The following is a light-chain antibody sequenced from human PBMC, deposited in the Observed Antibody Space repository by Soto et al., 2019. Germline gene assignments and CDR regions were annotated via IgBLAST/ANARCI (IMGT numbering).Light chain of an antibody. J-gene: IGLJ1*01. CDR2: DVS. CDR3: SSYRSSSTVYV. V-gene: IGLV2-14*01. Sequence: QSALTQPASVSGSPGQSITISCTGTSSDVGGYNYVSWYQQHPGEAPKLLIYDVSNWPSGVSNRFSGSKSGNTASLTISGLQAEDEADYYCSSYRSSSTVYVFGTGTKLTVL. CDR1: SSDVGGYNY.